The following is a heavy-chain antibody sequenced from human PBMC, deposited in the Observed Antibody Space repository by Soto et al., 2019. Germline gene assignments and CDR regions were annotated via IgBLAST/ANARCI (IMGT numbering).Heavy chain of an antibody. CDR3: TTDPPAESRAIDY. J-gene: IGHJ4*02. CDR1: GISFSDAW. CDR2: IKRQTEGGTT. V-gene: IGHV3-15*07. Sequence: EVQLVESGGGLVKPGGSLRLSCVGSGISFSDAWMSWVRQAPGRGLEWVGRIKRQTEGGTTDYPASVKGRFIISRDDSENTRYLQMNSLKTEDTAMYYCTTDPPAESRAIDYWGQGTQVTVSS.